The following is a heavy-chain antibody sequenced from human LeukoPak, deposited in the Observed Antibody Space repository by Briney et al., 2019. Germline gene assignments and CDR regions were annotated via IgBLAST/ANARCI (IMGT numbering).Heavy chain of an antibody. V-gene: IGHV3-30*18. Sequence: GRSLRLSSAASGFTFSSYGMHWVRQAPGKGLEWVAVISYDGSNKYYADSVKGRFTISRDNSKNTLYLQMNSLRAEDTAVYYCAKGGSGYYYGWFDPWGQGTLVTVSS. CDR1: GFTFSSYG. CDR2: ISYDGSNK. D-gene: IGHD3-22*01. J-gene: IGHJ5*02. CDR3: AKGGSGYYYGWFDP.